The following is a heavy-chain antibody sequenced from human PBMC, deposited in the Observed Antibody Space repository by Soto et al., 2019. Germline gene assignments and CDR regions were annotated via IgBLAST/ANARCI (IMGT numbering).Heavy chain of an antibody. Sequence: EVQLVESGGGLVQPGGSLKLSCAASGLTFSGSAMHWVRQTSGKGLEWVGRIRSKANNYATAYAASVKGRFTISRDDSKNTGYLQMNSLKDADTAVYYCSRHLVTGADYWYFDLWGRGTLVTVSS. CDR1: GLTFSGSA. J-gene: IGHJ2*01. D-gene: IGHD4-4*01. CDR3: SRHLVTGADYWYFDL. V-gene: IGHV3-73*01. CDR2: IRSKANNYAT.